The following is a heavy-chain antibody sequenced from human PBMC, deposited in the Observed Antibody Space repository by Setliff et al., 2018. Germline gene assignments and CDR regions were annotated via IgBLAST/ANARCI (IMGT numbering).Heavy chain of an antibody. CDR2: IYWDDDK. J-gene: IGHJ6*02. CDR3: ARSTIAVAGTGYYYGMDV. V-gene: IGHV2-70*01. CDR1: GFSLSTSGVG. Sequence: SGPTLVNPTQTLTLTCTFPGFSLSTSGVGVGWIRQPPGKALEWLALIYWDDDKFYSTSLKTRLTISKDTSKNQVVLTMTNMDPVDTATYYCARSTIAVAGTGYYYGMDVWGQGTTVTVSS. D-gene: IGHD6-19*01.